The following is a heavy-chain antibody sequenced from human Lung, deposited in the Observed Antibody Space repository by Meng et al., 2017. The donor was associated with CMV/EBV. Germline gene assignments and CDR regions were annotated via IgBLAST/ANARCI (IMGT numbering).Heavy chain of an antibody. D-gene: IGHD3-3*01. J-gene: IGHJ6*02. CDR2: IIPTFGTA. CDR1: GGTFSSYA. Sequence: SVKVSXKASGGTFSSYAISWVRQAPGQGLEWMGGIIPTFGTANYAQKFQGRVTITTDESTSTAYMELSSLRSEDTAVYYCARGRDFWSGSGGMDVWGQGXTVTVSS. V-gene: IGHV1-69*05. CDR3: ARGRDFWSGSGGMDV.